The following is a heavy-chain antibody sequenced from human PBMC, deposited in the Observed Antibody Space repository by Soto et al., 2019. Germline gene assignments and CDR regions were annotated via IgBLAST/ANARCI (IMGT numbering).Heavy chain of an antibody. CDR3: ARDTPGIAVAGPAPFDY. CDR1: GYTFTSYG. CDR2: ISAYNGNT. Sequence: ASVKVSCKASGYTFTSYGISWVRQAPGQGLEWMGWISAYNGNTNYAQKLQGRVTMTTDTSTSTAYMELRSLRSDDTAVYYCARDTPGIAVAGPAPFDYWGQGTLVTVSS. J-gene: IGHJ4*02. V-gene: IGHV1-18*01. D-gene: IGHD6-19*01.